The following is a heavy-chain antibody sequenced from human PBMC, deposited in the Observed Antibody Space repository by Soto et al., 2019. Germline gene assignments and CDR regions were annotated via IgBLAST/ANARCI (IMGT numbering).Heavy chain of an antibody. J-gene: IGHJ5*02. CDR3: AREPGIVVVPAATGSQSNWFDP. Sequence: VGSLRLSCAASGFTFSSYWMHWVRQAPGKGLVWVSRINSDGSSTSYADSVKGRFTISRDNAKNTLYLQMNSLRAEDTAVYYCAREPGIVVVPAATGSQSNWFDPWGQGTLVTVSS. V-gene: IGHV3-74*01. CDR1: GFTFSSYW. D-gene: IGHD2-2*01. CDR2: INSDGSST.